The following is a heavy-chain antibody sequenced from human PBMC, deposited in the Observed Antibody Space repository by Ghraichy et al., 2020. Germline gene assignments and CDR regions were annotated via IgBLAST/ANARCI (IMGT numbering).Heavy chain of an antibody. Sequence: GGSLRLSCAASGFTFSSYSMNWVRQAPGKGLEWVSSISSSSSYIYYADSVKGRFTISRDNAKNSLYLQMNSLRAEDTAVYYCARDFKDQLLHGGMDVWGQGTTVTVSS. CDR2: ISSSSSYI. J-gene: IGHJ6*02. CDR3: ARDFKDQLLHGGMDV. V-gene: IGHV3-21*01. CDR1: GFTFSSYS. D-gene: IGHD2-2*01.